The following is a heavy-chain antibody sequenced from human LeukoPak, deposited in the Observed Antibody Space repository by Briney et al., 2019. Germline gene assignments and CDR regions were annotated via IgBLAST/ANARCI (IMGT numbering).Heavy chain of an antibody. Sequence: GRSLRLSCAASGFTFDDYAMHWVRQAPGKGLEWVSGISWNSGSIGYADSVKGRFTISRDNAKNSLYLQMNSLRAEDTALYYCAKDKNGDYDYYFDYWRQGTLVTVSS. V-gene: IGHV3-9*01. J-gene: IGHJ4*02. CDR1: GFTFDDYA. D-gene: IGHD4-17*01. CDR3: AKDKNGDYDYYFDY. CDR2: ISWNSGSI.